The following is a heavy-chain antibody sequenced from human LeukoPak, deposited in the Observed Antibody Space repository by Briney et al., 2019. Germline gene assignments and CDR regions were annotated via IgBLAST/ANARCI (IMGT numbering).Heavy chain of an antibody. CDR3: AVVAATADFDY. CDR2: ISYDGSNK. CDR1: GFTFSSYA. D-gene: IGHD2-15*01. V-gene: IGHV3-30*04. J-gene: IGHJ4*02. Sequence: GRSLRLSCAASGFTFSSYAMHWVRQAPGKGLEWVAVISYDGSNKYYADSVKGRFTISRDNSKNTLYPQMNSLRAEDTAVYYCAVVAATADFDYWGQGTLVTVSS.